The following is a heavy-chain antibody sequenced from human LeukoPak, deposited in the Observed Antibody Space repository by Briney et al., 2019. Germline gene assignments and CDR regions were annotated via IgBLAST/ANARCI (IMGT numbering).Heavy chain of an antibody. CDR1: GFSFSYYN. CDR3: ARVGDHFHWFLDL. V-gene: IGHV3-53*01. CDR2: LYSGSDT. J-gene: IGHJ2*01. D-gene: IGHD2-21*01. Sequence: GGSLRLSCSASGFSFSYYNMNWVRQAPGKGLEWVSILYSGSDTYYSDSVKGRFTISRDDSRNTLFLHMSSLKAEDTAIYYCARVGDHFHWFLDLWGRGTLVGVSS.